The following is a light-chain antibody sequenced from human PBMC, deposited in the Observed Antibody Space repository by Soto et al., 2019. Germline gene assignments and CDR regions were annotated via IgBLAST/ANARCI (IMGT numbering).Light chain of an antibody. CDR1: QAISNY. J-gene: IGKJ5*01. Sequence: DIQMTQSPSSLSASVGDRVTITCQASQAISNYLNWYQQKPGKAPKLLIYDASNLETGVPSRFSRSGSGTDFTFTISSLQPEDIAAYYCQQYDNLPITFGQGTRLDIK. CDR3: QQYDNLPIT. V-gene: IGKV1-33*01. CDR2: DAS.